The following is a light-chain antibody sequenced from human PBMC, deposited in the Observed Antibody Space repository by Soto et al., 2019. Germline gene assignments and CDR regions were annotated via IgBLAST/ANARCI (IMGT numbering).Light chain of an antibody. CDR2: ATT. CDR3: QQPNSYPIT. CDR1: QTFKNY. Sequence: DFQMRQSPSSVSASVGDTVTITCRAGQTFKNYINWYQYRPGKAPKLVIYATTVLQTGAPYRFSGSGSGTEFTLTIRSLQPEDFATYYCQQPNSYPITFGQGTRLEIK. V-gene: IGKV1-17*01. J-gene: IGKJ5*01.